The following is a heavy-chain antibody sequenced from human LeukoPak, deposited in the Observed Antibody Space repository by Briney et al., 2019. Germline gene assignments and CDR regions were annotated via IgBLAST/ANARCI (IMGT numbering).Heavy chain of an antibody. CDR2: IYYSGST. D-gene: IGHD5-18*01. Sequence: PSETLSLTCTVSGGSISSSSYYWGWIRQPPGKGLEWIGSIYYSGSTYYNPSLKSRVTISVDRSKNQFSLKLSSVTAADTAVYYCARVQGYSYAADYWGQGTLVTVSS. CDR3: ARVQGYSYAADY. J-gene: IGHJ4*02. CDR1: GGSISSSSYY. V-gene: IGHV4-39*07.